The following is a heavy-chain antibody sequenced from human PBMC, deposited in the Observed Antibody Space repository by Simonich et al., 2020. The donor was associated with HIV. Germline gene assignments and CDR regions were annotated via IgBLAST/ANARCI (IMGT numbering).Heavy chain of an antibody. CDR2: MRWDSGSI. Sequence: EVQLVESGGGLVQPGRSLRLSCAASGFTFDDYAMHWVRQAPGKGLEWVSGMRWDSGSIGYADSMKGRFTISRDNAKKSLYLQMNSLRAEDTALYYCAKGRLKWELLRGAFDIWGQGTMVTVSS. J-gene: IGHJ3*02. V-gene: IGHV3-9*01. CDR3: AKGRLKWELLRGAFDI. D-gene: IGHD1-26*01. CDR1: GFTFDDYA.